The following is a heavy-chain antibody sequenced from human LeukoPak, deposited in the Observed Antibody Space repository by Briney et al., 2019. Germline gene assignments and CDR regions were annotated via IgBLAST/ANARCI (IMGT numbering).Heavy chain of an antibody. J-gene: IGHJ4*02. Sequence: SETLSLTCTVSGNSISSGDNYWSWIRQPAGKGLEWIGRIYTSGSTNYNPSLKSQVTISGDTSKNQFSLRLSSVTAADTAVYYCARASYSYDINGWVPFDYWGQGTLVTVSS. D-gene: IGHD3-22*01. V-gene: IGHV4-61*02. CDR3: ARASYSYDINGWVPFDY. CDR1: GNSISSGDNY. CDR2: IYTSGST.